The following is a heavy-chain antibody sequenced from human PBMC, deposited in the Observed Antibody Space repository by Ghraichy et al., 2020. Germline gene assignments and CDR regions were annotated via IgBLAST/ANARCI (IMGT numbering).Heavy chain of an antibody. Sequence: GGSRRLSCAASGFTFSNAWMSWVRQASGKGLEWVVRIKSKTDGGTTDYAAPVKGRFTISRDDSKNTLYLQMNSLKTEDTAVYYCTTFVYGDLYFDLWGRGNLVTVSS. CDR2: IKSKTDGGTT. J-gene: IGHJ2*01. CDR3: TTFVYGDLYFDL. D-gene: IGHD4-17*01. V-gene: IGHV3-15*01. CDR1: GFTFSNAW.